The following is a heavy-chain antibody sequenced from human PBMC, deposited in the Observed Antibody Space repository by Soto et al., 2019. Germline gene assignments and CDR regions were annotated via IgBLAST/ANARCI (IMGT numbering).Heavy chain of an antibody. J-gene: IGHJ5*02. CDR2: INAGNGNT. V-gene: IGHV1-3*01. CDR3: ARELQTGVLPRWGNWFDP. Sequence: ASVKVSCKASGYTFTSYAMHWVRQAPGQRLEWMGWINAGNGNTKYSQKFQGRVTITRDTSASTAYMELSSLRSEDTAVYYCARELQTGVLPRWGNWFDPWGQGTLVTVSS. D-gene: IGHD7-27*01. CDR1: GYTFTSYA.